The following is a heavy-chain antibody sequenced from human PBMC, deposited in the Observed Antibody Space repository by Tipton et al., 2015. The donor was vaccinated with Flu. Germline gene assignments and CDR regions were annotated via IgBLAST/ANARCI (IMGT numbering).Heavy chain of an antibody. D-gene: IGHD6-13*01. CDR1: GFTFSSYA. CDR2: ISGSGGST. Sequence: TASGFTFSSYAMSWVRQAPGKGLEWVSAISGSGGSTYYADSVKGRFTISRDNSKNTLYLQMNSLRAEDTAVYYCAKDLGYWSPYYYYYGMDVWGQGTTVTVSS. V-gene: IGHV3-23*01. CDR3: AKDLGYWSPYYYYYGMDV. J-gene: IGHJ6*02.